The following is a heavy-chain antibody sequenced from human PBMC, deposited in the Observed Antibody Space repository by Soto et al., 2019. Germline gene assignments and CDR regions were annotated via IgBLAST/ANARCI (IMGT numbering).Heavy chain of an antibody. CDR1: GFTFSSYS. J-gene: IGHJ5*02. CDR3: ARDPRTTGTTILSHNYNWFEP. D-gene: IGHD1-1*01. V-gene: IGHV3-21*01. CDR2: ISSSSSYI. Sequence: PGGSLRLSCAASGFTFSSYSMNWVRQAPGKGLEWVSSISSSSSYIYYADSVKGRFTISRDNAKNSLYLQMNSLRAEDTAVYYCARDPRTTGTTILSHNYNWFEPWGQGTLVTVSS.